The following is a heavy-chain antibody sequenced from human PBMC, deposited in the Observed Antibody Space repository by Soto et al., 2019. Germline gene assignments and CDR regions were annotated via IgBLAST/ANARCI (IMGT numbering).Heavy chain of an antibody. J-gene: IGHJ6*04. CDR1: GFTFSSYF. CDR3: AKVLGSGSNAELYFGMDV. D-gene: IGHD3-10*01. V-gene: IGHV3-30*18. CDR2: ISYDGSNK. Sequence: GGSLRLSCAASGFTFSSYFMHWVRQAPGKGLEWVAVISYDGSNKYYADSVKGRFTISRDNSKNTLYLQMNSLRAEDTAVYYCAKVLGSGSNAELYFGMDVWGKGTRFT.